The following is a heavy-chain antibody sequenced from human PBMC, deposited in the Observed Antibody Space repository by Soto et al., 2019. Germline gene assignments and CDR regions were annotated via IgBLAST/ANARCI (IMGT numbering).Heavy chain of an antibody. CDR3: ASGGYYGSGSYLSYYGMDV. Sequence: PGGSLRLSCAASGFTFSSYAMHWVRQAPGKGLEWVAVISYDGSNKYYADSVKGRFTISRDNSKNTLYLQMNSLRAEDTAVYYCASGGYYGSGSYLSYYGMDVWGQGTAVTVSS. CDR2: ISYDGSNK. D-gene: IGHD3-10*01. CDR1: GFTFSSYA. V-gene: IGHV3-30-3*01. J-gene: IGHJ6*02.